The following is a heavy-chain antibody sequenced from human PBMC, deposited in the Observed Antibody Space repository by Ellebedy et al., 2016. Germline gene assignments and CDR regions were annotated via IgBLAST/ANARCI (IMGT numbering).Heavy chain of an antibody. J-gene: IGHJ4*02. Sequence: SGATLVKPPQTFTLTCTFSGFSLSPSAVVVGWVRQPPGRAQEWLAFIYGNDDKRYSPSLKSRLTITKDTSKNQVVLTLTNMDPVDTATYYCVHRTTVTSVDYWGQGTLVTVSS. CDR1: GFSLSPSAVV. CDR2: IYGNDDK. D-gene: IGHD4-17*01. V-gene: IGHV2-5*01. CDR3: VHRTTVTSVDY.